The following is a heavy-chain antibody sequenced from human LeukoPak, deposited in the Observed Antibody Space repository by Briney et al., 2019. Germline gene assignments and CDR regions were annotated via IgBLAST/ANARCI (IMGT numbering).Heavy chain of an antibody. CDR1: GFTFSDHY. CDR3: VRVDGYNSYYFDY. Sequence: GGSLRLSCAASGFTFSDHYMDWVRQPPGKGLEWVCRIRNKVNNYITEYAASGKGRFTRSRDDSKNSLYLKRNSLKTEDTAVYYCVRVDGYNSYYFDYWGQGTLVTVSS. V-gene: IGHV3-72*01. D-gene: IGHD5-24*01. J-gene: IGHJ4*02. CDR2: IRNKVNNYIT.